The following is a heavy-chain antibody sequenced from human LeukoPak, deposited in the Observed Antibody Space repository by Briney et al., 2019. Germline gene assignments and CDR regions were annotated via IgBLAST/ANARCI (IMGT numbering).Heavy chain of an antibody. V-gene: IGHV3-53*01. CDR3: ASISGSLSAAFDC. D-gene: IGHD6-19*01. Sequence: GGSLRFSCAASGFIVSSNHMSWVRQAPGKGLEWVSVIYSGGSTYYADSVKGRFTISRENSNNTLFLQMNTVRAEDTAVYYCASISGSLSAAFDCWGQGTLVTVSS. J-gene: IGHJ4*02. CDR1: GFIVSSNH. CDR2: IYSGGST.